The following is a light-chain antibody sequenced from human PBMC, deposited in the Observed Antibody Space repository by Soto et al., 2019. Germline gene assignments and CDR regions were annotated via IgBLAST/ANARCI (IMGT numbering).Light chain of an antibody. J-gene: IGLJ2*01. Sequence: QSALTQPASVSGSPGQSITISCTGTSSDIGNYYLVSWYQHHPGKAPKLIFYDVYKRPSGVSNRFSGSKSGNTASLTISGLQAEDEAEYYCCSYAGSSGVLFGGGTKVTVL. V-gene: IGLV2-23*02. CDR2: DVY. CDR1: SSDIGNYYL. CDR3: CSYAGSSGVL.